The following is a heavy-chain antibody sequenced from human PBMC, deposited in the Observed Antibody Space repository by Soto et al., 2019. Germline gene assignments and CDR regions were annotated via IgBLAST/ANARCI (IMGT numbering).Heavy chain of an antibody. CDR2: IYYSGST. CDR1: GGCISSGDYY. V-gene: IGHV4-30-4*01. Sequence: PSETLSLTCTVAGGCISSGDYYWSWIRQPPGKGLEWIGYIYYSGSTYYNPSLKSRVTISVDTSKNQFSLELSSVTAADKAVYYCARDSLLDRGVIKDYYGMDVWGQGTTVTVSS. J-gene: IGHJ6*02. D-gene: IGHD3-10*01. CDR3: ARDSLLDRGVIKDYYGMDV.